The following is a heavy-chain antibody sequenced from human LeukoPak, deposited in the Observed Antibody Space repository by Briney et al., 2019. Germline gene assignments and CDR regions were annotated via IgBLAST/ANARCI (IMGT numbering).Heavy chain of an antibody. CDR2: ISAYNGNT. D-gene: IGHD2-2*01. V-gene: IGHV1-18*04. CDR3: ARDRSEGNRVPAASDY. Sequence: GASVKVCCKASGYTFTSYGISRVRQAPGQGLEWMGWISAYNGNTNYAQKLQGRVTMTTDTSTSTAYMELRSLRSDDTAVYYCARDRSEGNRVPAASDYWGQGTLVTVSS. CDR1: GYTFTSYG. J-gene: IGHJ4*02.